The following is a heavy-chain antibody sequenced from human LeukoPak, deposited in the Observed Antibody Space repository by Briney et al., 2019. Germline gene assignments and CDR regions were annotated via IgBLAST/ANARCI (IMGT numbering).Heavy chain of an antibody. CDR2: IKSKTDGGTT. V-gene: IGHV3-15*01. J-gene: IGHJ4*02. CDR3: TTARRYYGSGSYYDFDY. Sequence: PGGSLRLSCAASGFTFSNAWMSWVRQAPGKGLEWVGRIKSKTDGGTTDYAAPVKSRFTISRDDSKNTLYLQMNSLKTEDTAVYYCTTARRYYGSGSYYDFDYWGQGTLVTVSS. D-gene: IGHD3-10*01. CDR1: GFTFSNAW.